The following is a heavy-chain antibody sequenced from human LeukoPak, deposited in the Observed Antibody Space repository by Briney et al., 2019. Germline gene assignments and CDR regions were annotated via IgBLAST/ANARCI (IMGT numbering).Heavy chain of an antibody. CDR3: ARFIAVAGFDY. D-gene: IGHD6-19*01. J-gene: IGHJ4*02. Sequence: SGGSLRLSCAASGFTFSSYAASWVREAPGKGLEWVSAICGSGGSTYSADSVKGRFTISRDNSKSTLYMQIKTVRAQYTAVYYCARFIAVAGFDYWGQGTLVTVSS. V-gene: IGHV3-23*01. CDR2: ICGSGGST. CDR1: GFTFSSYA.